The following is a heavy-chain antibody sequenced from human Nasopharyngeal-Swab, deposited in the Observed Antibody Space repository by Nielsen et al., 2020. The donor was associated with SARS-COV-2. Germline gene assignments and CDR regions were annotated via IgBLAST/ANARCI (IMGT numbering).Heavy chain of an antibody. V-gene: IGHV3-30*18. D-gene: IGHD4-17*01. Sequence: GESLKISCAASGFTFSSYGMHWVRQAPGKGLEWVAVISYDGSNKYYADSVKGRFTISRGNSKNTLYLQMNSLRAEDTAVYYCAKMLTSDYGDYDNLDYWGQGTLVTVSS. CDR2: ISYDGSNK. J-gene: IGHJ4*02. CDR3: AKMLTSDYGDYDNLDY. CDR1: GFTFSSYG.